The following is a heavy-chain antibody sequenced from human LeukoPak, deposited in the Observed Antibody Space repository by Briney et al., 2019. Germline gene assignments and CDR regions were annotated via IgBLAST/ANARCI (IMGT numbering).Heavy chain of an antibody. CDR2: INPNSGGT. V-gene: IGHV1-18*01. CDR3: ARGSSSSWYGDNWFDP. D-gene: IGHD6-13*01. J-gene: IGHJ5*02. CDR1: GYTFTSYG. Sequence: GASVKVSCKASGYTFTSYGISWVRQAPGQGLEWMGWINPNSGGTNYAQKLQGRVTMTTDTSTSTAYMELRSLRSDDTAVYYCARGSSSSWYGDNWFDPWGQGTLVTVSS.